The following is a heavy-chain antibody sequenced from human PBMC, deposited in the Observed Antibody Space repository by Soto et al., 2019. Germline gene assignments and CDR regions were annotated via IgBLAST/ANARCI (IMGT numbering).Heavy chain of an antibody. CDR1: DGSIKWSPDY. CDR3: GRATPGYPGRAFHI. CDR2: VHYTAST. D-gene: IGHD2-15*01. Sequence: SETLSLTCTVSDGSIKWSPDYWGWLRQPPGKEPQWIASVHYTASTYYNPSLKSRVTISVDTSKNQFSLNLRSVTAADTAIYYCGRATPGYPGRAFHIWGQGKMVTVSS. J-gene: IGHJ3*02. V-gene: IGHV4-39*02.